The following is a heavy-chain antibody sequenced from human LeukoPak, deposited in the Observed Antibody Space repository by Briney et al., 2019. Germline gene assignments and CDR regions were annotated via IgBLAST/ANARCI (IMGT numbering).Heavy chain of an antibody. CDR1: GGSISSGSYY. Sequence: SETLSLTCTVSGGSISSGSYYWSWIRQPAGKGLECIGHIYTSGRTNYNLSLKSRVTISVDTSKNQFSLKLSSVTAADTAVYYCARTFSDFWSIYFDSWGQGTLVTVSS. V-gene: IGHV4-61*09. D-gene: IGHD3-3*01. J-gene: IGHJ4*02. CDR2: IYTSGRT. CDR3: ARTFSDFWSIYFDS.